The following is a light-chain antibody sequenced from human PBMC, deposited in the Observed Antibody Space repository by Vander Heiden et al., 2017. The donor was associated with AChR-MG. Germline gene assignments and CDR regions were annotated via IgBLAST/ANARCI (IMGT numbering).Light chain of an antibody. V-gene: IGKV1-33*01. CDR2: DAS. CDR1: EGIGTF. Sequence: DIQMTQSPPSLSASVGDRVTITCQASEGIGTFVTWYQQKSGKAPKLLIYDASNLETGVPSRFSGGGSGTDFTFTISSLQPEDSATYFCQQEHSLPSTFGQGTKLEI. CDR3: QQEHSLPST. J-gene: IGKJ2*02.